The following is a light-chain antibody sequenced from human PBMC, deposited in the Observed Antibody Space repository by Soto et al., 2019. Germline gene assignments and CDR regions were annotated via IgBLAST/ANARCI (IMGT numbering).Light chain of an antibody. V-gene: IGLV1-40*01. CDR3: QSYDSSLSGHVV. CDR2: YND. J-gene: IGLJ2*01. CDR1: SSNLGSGFD. Sequence: QSVLTQPPSVSGAPGQRVTISCTGSSSNLGSGFDVQWYQQLPGTAPKLLIYYNDNRPSGVPDRFSGSKSGTSGSLAITGLQADDEADYYCQSYDSSLSGHVVFGGGTKLTVL.